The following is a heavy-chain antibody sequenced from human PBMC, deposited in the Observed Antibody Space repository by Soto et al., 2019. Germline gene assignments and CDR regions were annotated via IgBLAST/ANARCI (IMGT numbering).Heavy chain of an antibody. J-gene: IGHJ6*02. CDR1: GYTFTSYY. V-gene: IGHV1-46*01. CDR2: INPSGGGT. D-gene: IGHD2-8*01. CDR3: AREAPLNGGVPAYGMDV. Sequence: ASVKVSCKASGYTFTSYYMHWVRQAPGQGLEWMGIINPSGGGTSYAQKFQGRVTMTRDTSTSTVYMELSSLRSEDTAVYYCAREAPLNGGVPAYGMDVWGQGTTVTVSS.